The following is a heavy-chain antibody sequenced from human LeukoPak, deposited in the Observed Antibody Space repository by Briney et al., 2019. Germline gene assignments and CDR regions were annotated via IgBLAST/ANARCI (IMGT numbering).Heavy chain of an antibody. CDR1: SGSINSYY. CDR2: VYYSENI. CDR3: AAGITGRTIDY. D-gene: IGHD1-20*01. J-gene: IGHJ4*02. Sequence: SETLSLTCTVSSGSINSYYWDWIRQPPGKGLEWIGYVYYSENIYYGPSLKSRVTISVDTSKKQFSLRLISLTAADTAVYYCAAGITGRTIDYWGQGTLITVSS. V-gene: IGHV4-59*01.